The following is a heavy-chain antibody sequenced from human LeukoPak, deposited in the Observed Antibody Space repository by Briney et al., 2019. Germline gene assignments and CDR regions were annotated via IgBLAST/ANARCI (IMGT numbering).Heavy chain of an antibody. CDR2: IRYDGSNK. J-gene: IGHJ4*02. CDR1: GFTFSSYG. Sequence: GGSLRLSCAASGFTFSSYGMHWVRQAPGKGLEWVAFIRYDGSNKYYADSVKGRFTISRDNSKNTLYLHVNSLRPEDTAVYSCARRAGAYSHPYDYWGQGTLVTVSS. CDR3: ARRAGAYSHPYDY. D-gene: IGHD4/OR15-4a*01. V-gene: IGHV3-30*02.